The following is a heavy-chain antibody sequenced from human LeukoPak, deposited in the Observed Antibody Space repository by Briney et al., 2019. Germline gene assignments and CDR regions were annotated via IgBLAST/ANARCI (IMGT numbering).Heavy chain of an antibody. Sequence: SETLSLTCTLSGASIRGYYWSWIRQPPGKGLEWIGYSYDGGSTNYNPSLWSRVTISVDTSKNQFSLKLSSVTAADTAVYYCARHGKGSEHIVVVNAPDIYGMDVWGQGTTVTVSS. J-gene: IGHJ6*02. V-gene: IGHV4-59*08. D-gene: IGHD2-21*01. CDR2: SYDGGST. CDR3: ARHGKGSEHIVVVNAPDIYGMDV. CDR1: GASIRGYY.